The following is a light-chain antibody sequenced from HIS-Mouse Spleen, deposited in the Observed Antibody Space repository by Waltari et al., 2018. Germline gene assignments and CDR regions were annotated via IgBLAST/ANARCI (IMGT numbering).Light chain of an antibody. CDR2: EVS. Sequence: QSALTQPPSASGSPGQSVTISCTGTSSYVGGYNEVSWYQQHPGKAPKLMIYEVSKRPSGVPDRFSGSKSGNTASLTVSGLQAEDEADYYCSSYAGSNNYVFGTGTKVTVL. J-gene: IGLJ1*01. CDR3: SSYAGSNNYV. V-gene: IGLV2-8*01. CDR1: SSYVGGYNE.